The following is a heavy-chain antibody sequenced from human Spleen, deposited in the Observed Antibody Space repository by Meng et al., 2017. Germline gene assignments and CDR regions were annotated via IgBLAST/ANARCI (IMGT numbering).Heavy chain of an antibody. CDR2: IWYDGSNK. D-gene: IGHD2-15*01. V-gene: IGHV3-33*08. CDR1: GFTFSSYA. CDR3: ARDVAGRGGY. J-gene: IGHJ4*02. Sequence: GGSLRLSCAASGFTFSSYAMSWVRQAPGKGLEWVAVIWYDGSNKYYADSVKGRFTISRDNSKNTLYLQLNSLRGEDTAVYYCARDVAGRGGYWGQGTLVTVSS.